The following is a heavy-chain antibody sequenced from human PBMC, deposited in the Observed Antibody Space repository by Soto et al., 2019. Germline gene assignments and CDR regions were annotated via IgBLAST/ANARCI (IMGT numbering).Heavy chain of an antibody. Sequence: GGSLRLSCAASGFTFSSYSMNWVRQAPGKGLEWVSSISSSSSYIYYADSVKGRFTISRDNAKNSLYLQMNSLRAEDTAVYYCARAADCSSTSCYLDEEYFQHWGQGTLVTVSS. D-gene: IGHD2-2*01. J-gene: IGHJ1*01. CDR1: GFTFSSYS. V-gene: IGHV3-21*01. CDR2: ISSSSSYI. CDR3: ARAADCSSTSCYLDEEYFQH.